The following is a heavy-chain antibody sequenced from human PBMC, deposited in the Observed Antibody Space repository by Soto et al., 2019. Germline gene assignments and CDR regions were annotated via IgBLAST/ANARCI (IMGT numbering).Heavy chain of an antibody. D-gene: IGHD3-16*02. CDR2: FDPEDGET. Sequence: ASVKVSCKVSGYTLTELSMHWVRQAPGKGLEWMGGFDPEDGETIYAQKFQGRVTMTEDTSTDTAYMELSSLRSEDTAVYYCATNIHRYPPQYYYYGMDVWGQGTTVTVSS. V-gene: IGHV1-24*01. CDR1: GYTLTELS. CDR3: ATNIHRYPPQYYYYGMDV. J-gene: IGHJ6*02.